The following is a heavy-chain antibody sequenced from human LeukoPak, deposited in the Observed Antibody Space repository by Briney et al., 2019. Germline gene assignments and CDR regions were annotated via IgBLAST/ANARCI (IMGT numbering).Heavy chain of an antibody. J-gene: IGHJ4*02. CDR1: GFTFRAHS. CDR2: IKQDGSEK. D-gene: IGHD3-22*01. CDR3: ASGYYYDSSGYYSRIIYVPFDY. V-gene: IGHV3-7*01. Sequence: GGSLRLSCAASGFTFRAHSMHWVRQTPGKGLEWVANIKQDGSEKYYVDSVKGRFTISRDNAKNSLYLQMNSLRAEDTAVYYCASGYYYDSSGYYSRIIYVPFDYWGQGTLVTVSS.